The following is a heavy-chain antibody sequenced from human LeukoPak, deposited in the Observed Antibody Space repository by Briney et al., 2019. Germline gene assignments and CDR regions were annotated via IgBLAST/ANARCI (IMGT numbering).Heavy chain of an antibody. CDR1: GDSISSYY. Sequence: PSETLSLTCTVSGDSISSYYWSWIRQPPGKGLEWLGCIDYRGSTQYNPSLKSRVTISVDTSKQQFSLKLSSVTAADTAVYYCARDLELERNRWNYFESWGQGTLVTVSS. J-gene: IGHJ4*02. CDR2: IDYRGST. V-gene: IGHV4-59*01. CDR3: ARDLELERNRWNYFES. D-gene: IGHD1-1*01.